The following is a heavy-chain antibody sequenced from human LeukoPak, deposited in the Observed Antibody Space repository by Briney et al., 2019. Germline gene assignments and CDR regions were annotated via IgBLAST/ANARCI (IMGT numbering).Heavy chain of an antibody. J-gene: IGHJ4*02. CDR1: GFTFSSYS. CDR3: ARDRRVGATRPIDY. CDR2: ISSSSSTI. Sequence: GGSLRLSCAASGFTFSSYSMNWVRQAPGKGLEWVSYISSSSSTIYYADSVKGRFTISRDNAKNSLYLQMNSLRAEDTAVYYCARDRRVGATRPIDYWGQGTLVTVSS. D-gene: IGHD1-26*01. V-gene: IGHV3-48*04.